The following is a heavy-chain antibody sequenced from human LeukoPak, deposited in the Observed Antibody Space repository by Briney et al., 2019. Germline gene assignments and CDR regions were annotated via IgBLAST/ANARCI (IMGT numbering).Heavy chain of an antibody. V-gene: IGHV3-7*02. CDR2: IKQNGSET. CDR1: GFTFSSSW. Sequence: GRSLRLSCAASGFTFSSSWMSWLRRAPGKGLEWLGSIKQNGSETYYPASVKGRFTISRDNAKSSLYLQMNSLRAEDTAVYYCAKSFSSPNWFDTWGQGTLVTVSS. CDR3: AKSFSSPNWFDT. D-gene: IGHD6-13*01. J-gene: IGHJ5*02.